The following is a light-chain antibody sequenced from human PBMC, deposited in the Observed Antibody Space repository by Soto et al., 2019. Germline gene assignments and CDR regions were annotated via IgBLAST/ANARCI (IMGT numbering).Light chain of an antibody. CDR1: QDIYNS. Sequence: DIQMTQSPSSLSASVGDRVTITCQASQDIYNSLNWYQQKPGKTPNLLIYDASNLEPGVPSRFSGSGSGTHFTFTISSLQPEDIATYSCQQNDYLPFTFGPGTKVGIK. CDR2: DAS. J-gene: IGKJ3*01. CDR3: QQNDYLPFT. V-gene: IGKV1-33*01.